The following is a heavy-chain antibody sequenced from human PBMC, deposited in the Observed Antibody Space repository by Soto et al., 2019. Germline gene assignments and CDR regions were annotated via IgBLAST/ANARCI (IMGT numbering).Heavy chain of an antibody. CDR1: GGSISSYY. D-gene: IGHD2-2*03. V-gene: IGHV4-59*01. CDR3: ARAGMDYYYGMDV. Sequence: PSETLSLTCTVSGGSISSYYWSWIRQPPGKGLEWIRYIYYSGSTNYNPSLKSRVTISVDTSKNQFSLKLSSVTAADTAVYYCARAGMDYYYGMDVWGQGTTVTVSS. CDR2: IYYSGST. J-gene: IGHJ6*02.